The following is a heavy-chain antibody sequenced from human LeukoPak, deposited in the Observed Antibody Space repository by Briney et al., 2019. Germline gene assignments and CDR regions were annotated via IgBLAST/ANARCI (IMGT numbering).Heavy chain of an antibody. CDR2: IYSGGST. CDR1: GFTVSSNY. Sequence: GGSLRLSCAASGFTVSSNYMSWVRQAPGKGLEWVSVIYSGGSTYYADSVKGRFTISGDNSKNTLYLQMNSLRAEDTAVYYCARGGYYDFWSGYSGDYWGQGTLVTVSS. V-gene: IGHV3-53*01. CDR3: ARGGYYDFWSGYSGDY. J-gene: IGHJ4*02. D-gene: IGHD3-3*01.